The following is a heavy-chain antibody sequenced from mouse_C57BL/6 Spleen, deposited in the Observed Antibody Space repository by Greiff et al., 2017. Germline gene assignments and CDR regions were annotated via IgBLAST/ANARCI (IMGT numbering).Heavy chain of an antibody. J-gene: IGHJ4*01. CDR1: GFTFSSYA. CDR2: ISDGGSYT. CDR3: ARVRGAMDY. Sequence: EVMLVESGGGLVKPGGSLKLSCAASGFTFSSYAMSWVRQTPEKRLEWVATISDGGSYTYYPDNVKGRFTISRDNAKNNLYLQMSHLKSEDTAMYYCARVRGAMDYWGQGTSVTVSS. V-gene: IGHV5-4*03.